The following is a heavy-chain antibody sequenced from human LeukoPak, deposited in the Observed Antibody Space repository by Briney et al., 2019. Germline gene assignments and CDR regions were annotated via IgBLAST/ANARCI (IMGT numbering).Heavy chain of an antibody. J-gene: IGHJ6*02. CDR1: GDSVSSNSAA. CDR3: ARSCSGGSCYSGGYYYYGMDV. Sequence: SQTLSLTCATSGDSVSSNSAAWNWIRQSPSRGLEWLGRTYYRSKWYNDYAVSVKSRITINPDTSKNQFSLQLNSVTPEDTAVYYCARSCSGGSCYSGGYYYYGMDVWGQGTTVTVSS. CDR2: TYYRSKWYN. D-gene: IGHD2-15*01. V-gene: IGHV6-1*01.